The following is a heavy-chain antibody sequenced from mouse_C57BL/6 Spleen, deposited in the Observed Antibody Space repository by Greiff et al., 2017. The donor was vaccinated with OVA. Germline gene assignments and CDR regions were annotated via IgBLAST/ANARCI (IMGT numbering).Heavy chain of an antibody. CDR3: ARGGYYGSRDV. J-gene: IGHJ1*03. Sequence: VQLQQSGAELVMPGASVKLSCKASGYTFTSYWMHWVKQRPGQGLEWIGEIYPSDSYTNYNQKFKGKSTLTVDKSSSTTYMQLSSLTSEDSAVYYCARGGYYGSRDVWGTGTTVTVSS. CDR2: IYPSDSYT. V-gene: IGHV1-69*01. CDR1: GYTFTSYW. D-gene: IGHD1-1*01.